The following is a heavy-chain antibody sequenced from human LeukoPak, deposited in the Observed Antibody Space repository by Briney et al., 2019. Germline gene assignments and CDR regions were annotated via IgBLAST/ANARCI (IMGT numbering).Heavy chain of an antibody. CDR2: MYYSGNT. CDR1: GGSMSNSNYY. Sequence: SETLSLTCSVSGGSMSNSNYYWGWIRQPPGKGLEWIGSMYYSGNTYYNPSLKSRVTLSVDTSKNQFSVKLSSVTAADTAVYCCARHGGYTMYYFDYWGQGALVTVSS. D-gene: IGHD5-18*01. V-gene: IGHV4-39*01. J-gene: IGHJ4*02. CDR3: ARHGGYTMYYFDY.